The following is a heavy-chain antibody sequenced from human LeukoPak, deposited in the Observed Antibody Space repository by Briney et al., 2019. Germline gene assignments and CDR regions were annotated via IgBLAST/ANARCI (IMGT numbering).Heavy chain of an antibody. D-gene: IGHD4-17*01. CDR1: GCTFSSYA. CDR2: ISYDGSNK. Sequence: GVSLRLSCAASGCTFSSYAMHWVRQAPGKGLEWVAVISYDGSNKYYADSVKGRFTISRDNSKNTLYLQMNSLRAEDTAVYYCARTPDHGDYVGYFYYYMDVWGKGTTVTVSS. CDR3: ARTPDHGDYVGYFYYYMDV. V-gene: IGHV3-30*04. J-gene: IGHJ6*03.